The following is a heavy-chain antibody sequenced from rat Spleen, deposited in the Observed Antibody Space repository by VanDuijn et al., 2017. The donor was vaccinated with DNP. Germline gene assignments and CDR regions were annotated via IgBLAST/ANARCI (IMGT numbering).Heavy chain of an antibody. Sequence: EVQLVESGGGLVQPGRSLKLSCAASGFTFSNYGMAWVRQAPTKGLEWVASISTGGGNTYYRDSVKGRFTISRDNAKNTQYLQMDSLRSEDTATYYCTTERTFGFYYDGSSPNWFAYWGQGTLVTVSS. V-gene: IGHV5S13*01. CDR2: ISTGGGNT. J-gene: IGHJ3*01. CDR1: GFTFSNYG. D-gene: IGHD1-12*03. CDR3: TTERTFGFYYDGSSPNWFAY.